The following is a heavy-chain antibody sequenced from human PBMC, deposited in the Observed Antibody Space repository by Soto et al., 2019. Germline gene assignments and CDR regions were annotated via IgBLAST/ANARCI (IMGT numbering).Heavy chain of an antibody. CDR1: GGSISSYY. Sequence: PSETLSLTCTVSGGSISSYYWSWIRQPPGKGLEWIGYIYYSGSTNYNPPLKSRVTISVDTSKNQFSLKLSSVTAADTAVYYCARVVTPAGRKTYYYYGMDVWGQGTTVTVSS. J-gene: IGHJ6*02. D-gene: IGHD4-4*01. CDR2: IYYSGST. CDR3: ARVVTPAGRKTYYYYGMDV. V-gene: IGHV4-59*01.